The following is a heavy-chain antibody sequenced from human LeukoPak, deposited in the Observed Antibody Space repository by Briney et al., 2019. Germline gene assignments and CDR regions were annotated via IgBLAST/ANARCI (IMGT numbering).Heavy chain of an antibody. Sequence: GGSLRLSCAASGFIFTDHWMSWVRQAPGKGLEWVANIKEDESAKFYADSVRGRFTISRDNAKNSLYLQMNNLRVEDTTVYYCARAVDVADYWGRGTLVTVSS. CDR1: GFIFTDHW. CDR3: ARAVDVADY. D-gene: IGHD3-16*01. V-gene: IGHV3-7*01. J-gene: IGHJ4*02. CDR2: IKEDESAK.